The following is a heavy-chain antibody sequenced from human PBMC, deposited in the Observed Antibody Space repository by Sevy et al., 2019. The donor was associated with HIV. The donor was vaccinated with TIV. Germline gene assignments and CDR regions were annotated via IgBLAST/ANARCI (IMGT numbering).Heavy chain of an antibody. J-gene: IGHJ4*02. CDR2: ISYDGSDK. CDR1: GFTFSSHT. Sequence: GGSLRLSCAASGFTFSSHTMHWVRQAPGKGLEWVALISYDGSDKYYGDSVKGRFTISRDNSKNTLYLQMNSLTPGDTAVYYCARDRYAGPNMSYLDYWAQGTLVTVSS. D-gene: IGHD2-21*01. V-gene: IGHV3-30*04. CDR3: ARDRYAGPNMSYLDY.